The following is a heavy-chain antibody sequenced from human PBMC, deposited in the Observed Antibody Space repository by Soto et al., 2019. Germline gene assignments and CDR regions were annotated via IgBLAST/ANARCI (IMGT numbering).Heavy chain of an antibody. CDR2: ISSSSSYI. Sequence: GGSLRLSCAASGFTFSSYSMNWVRQAPGKGLEWVSSISSSSSYIYYADSVKGRFTISRDNAKNSLYLQMNSLRAEDTAVYYCASGFGHIVVVPAAMKGRRRAFDIWGQGTMVTVSS. D-gene: IGHD2-2*01. CDR1: GFTFSSYS. CDR3: ASGFGHIVVVPAAMKGRRRAFDI. V-gene: IGHV3-21*01. J-gene: IGHJ3*02.